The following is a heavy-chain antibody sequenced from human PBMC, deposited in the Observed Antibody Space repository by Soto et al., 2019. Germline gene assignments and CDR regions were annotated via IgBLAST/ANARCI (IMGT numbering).Heavy chain of an antibody. Sequence: EVQLVEFGGGLVKPGGSLRLSCAGSGFTFSNAWMNWVRQAPGKGLEWVGRIKSKTDGGTTDYAAPVKGRFTISRDDSNNTLYLQMNSLKTEDTAVYYCRSATKDGMDVWGQGTTVTVSS. V-gene: IGHV3-15*07. D-gene: IGHD5-12*01. CDR1: GFTFSNAW. J-gene: IGHJ6*02. CDR3: RSATKDGMDV. CDR2: IKSKTDGGTT.